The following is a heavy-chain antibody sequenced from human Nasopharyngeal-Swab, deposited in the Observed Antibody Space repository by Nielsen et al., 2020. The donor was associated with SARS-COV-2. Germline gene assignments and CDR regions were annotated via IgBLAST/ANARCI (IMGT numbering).Heavy chain of an antibody. CDR3: ARGSDYYGGGAFDI. CDR2: INTNTGNP. Sequence: ASVKASCRASGYTFTSYAMNWVRQAPGQGLEWMGWINTNTGNPTYAQGFTGRFVFSLDTSVSTAYLQISSLKAEDTAVYYCARGSDYYGGGAFDIWGQGTMVTVSS. CDR1: GYTFTSYA. D-gene: IGHD3-22*01. J-gene: IGHJ3*02. V-gene: IGHV7-4-1*02.